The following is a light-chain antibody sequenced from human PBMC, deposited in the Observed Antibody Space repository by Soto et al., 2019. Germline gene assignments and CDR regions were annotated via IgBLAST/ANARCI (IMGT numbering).Light chain of an antibody. CDR3: QQRGEWPPGAT. CDR1: QTISSW. V-gene: IGKV1-5*03. J-gene: IGKJ5*01. Sequence: DIQMTQSPSTLSGSVGDRITITCRASQTISSWLAWYQQKPGKAPKLLIYKASTLKSGVPSRSSGSGSGTDFTLTISSLEPEDFAVYYCQQRGEWPPGATFGQGTRLEIK. CDR2: KAS.